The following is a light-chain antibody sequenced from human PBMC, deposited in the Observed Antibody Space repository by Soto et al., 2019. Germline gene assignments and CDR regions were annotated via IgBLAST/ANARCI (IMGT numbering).Light chain of an antibody. CDR1: QTISSF. CDR2: AAS. CDR3: QQSFSNPPT. Sequence: DIQMTQSPSSLSASVGDRVPITCRASQTISSFLNWYQQKPGKAPKLLIHAASGLQSGVPSRFSGSGSGTDFSLTISSLQPEDFAIYYCQQSFSNPPTFGGGTKVEVK. V-gene: IGKV1-39*01. J-gene: IGKJ4*01.